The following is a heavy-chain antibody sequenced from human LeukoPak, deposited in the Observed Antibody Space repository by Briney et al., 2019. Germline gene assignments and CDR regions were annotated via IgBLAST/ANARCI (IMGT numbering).Heavy chain of an antibody. J-gene: IGHJ6*04. CDR3: ARPKDYDILTGYGPPDYYYYGMDV. CDR2: IIPIFGTA. Sequence: GASVKASCKASGGTFSSYAISWVRQAPGQGLEWMGGIIPIFGTANYAQKFQGRVTITADESTSTAYMELSSLRSEDTAVYYCARPKDYDILTGYGPPDYYYYGMDVWGKGTTVTVSS. D-gene: IGHD3-9*01. CDR1: GGTFSSYA. V-gene: IGHV1-69*01.